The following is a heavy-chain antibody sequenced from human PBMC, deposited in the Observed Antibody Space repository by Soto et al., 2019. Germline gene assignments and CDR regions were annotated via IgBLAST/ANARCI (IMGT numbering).Heavy chain of an antibody. Sequence: GGSLRLSCAASGFTFSSYSMNWVRQAPGKGLEWVSSISSSSSYIYYADSVKGRFTISRDNAKNSLYLQMNSLRAEDTAVYYCARDGGTYYDFWSGYSHYYYYYVDVWGKGTTVTVSS. V-gene: IGHV3-21*01. CDR3: ARDGGTYYDFWSGYSHYYYYYVDV. J-gene: IGHJ6*03. D-gene: IGHD3-3*01. CDR2: ISSSSSYI. CDR1: GFTFSSYS.